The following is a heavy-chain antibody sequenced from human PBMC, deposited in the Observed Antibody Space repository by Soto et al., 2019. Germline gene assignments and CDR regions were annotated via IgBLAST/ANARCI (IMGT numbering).Heavy chain of an antibody. J-gene: IGHJ4*01. CDR1: GGSISSCGYY. D-gene: IGHD3-22*01. CDR3: ARGGYYYENSGQNAYDY. CDR2: IYYGGST. V-gene: IGHV4-31*03. Sequence: SETLSLTCTVSGGSISSCGYYWSWIRQHPVKGLEWIGYIYYGGSTYYNPSLKSRATISGDTSKNQFSLKLSSVTAADTAVYYCARGGYYYENSGQNAYDYWGQGILVTVSS.